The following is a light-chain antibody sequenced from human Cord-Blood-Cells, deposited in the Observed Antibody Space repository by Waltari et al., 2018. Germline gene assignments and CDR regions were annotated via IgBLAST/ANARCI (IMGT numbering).Light chain of an antibody. V-gene: IGLV2-23*01. Sequence: QSALTQPASVSGSPGQSITISCTGTSSDVGSYNLVSWYQQHPGKAPKLMISEGSKRPTGVSNRFSCSKSGNTASLTISGLQAEDEADYYCCSYAGSSTVFGGGTTLTVL. CDR2: EGS. CDR3: CSYAGSSTV. CDR1: SSDVGSYNL. J-gene: IGLJ3*02.